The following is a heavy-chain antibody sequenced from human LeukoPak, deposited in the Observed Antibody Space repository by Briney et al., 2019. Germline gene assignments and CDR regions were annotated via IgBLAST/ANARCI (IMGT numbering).Heavy chain of an antibody. D-gene: IGHD3-10*01. CDR1: GFTFSSYS. CDR3: AGPRAYGSGSYSRNYYYYYMDV. Sequence: GGSLRLSCAASGFTFSSYSMNWVRQAPGKGLEWVSSISSSSSYIYYADSVKGRFTISRDNAKNSLYLQMNSLRAEGTAVYYCAGPRAYGSGSYSRNYYYYYMDVWGKGTTVTVSS. J-gene: IGHJ6*03. CDR2: ISSSSSYI. V-gene: IGHV3-21*01.